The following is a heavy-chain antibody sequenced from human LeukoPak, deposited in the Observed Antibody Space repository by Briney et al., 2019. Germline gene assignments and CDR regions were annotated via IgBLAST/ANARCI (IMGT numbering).Heavy chain of an antibody. CDR1: GFIFSSYG. CDR2: IWYDGSNK. CDR3: ARDVNSSGWYYYYGMDV. V-gene: IGHV3-33*01. Sequence: GGSLRLSCAASGFIFSSYGMHWVRQAPGKGLEWVAVIWYDGSNKYYADSVKGRFTISRDNSKNTLYLQMNSLRAEDTAVYYCARDVNSSGWYYYYGMDVWGQGTTVTVSS. J-gene: IGHJ6*02. D-gene: IGHD6-19*01.